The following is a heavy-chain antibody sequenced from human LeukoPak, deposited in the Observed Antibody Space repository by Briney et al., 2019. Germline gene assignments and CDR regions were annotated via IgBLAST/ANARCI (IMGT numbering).Heavy chain of an antibody. V-gene: IGHV4-61*02. D-gene: IGHD3-16*02. CDR2: IYTSGST. CDR3: ASYYDYVWGSYRYTVDY. J-gene: IGHJ4*02. CDR1: GGSISSGSYY. Sequence: PSQTLSLTCTVSGGSISSGSYYWSWIRQPPGKGLEWIGRIYTSGSTNYNPSLKSRVTISVDTSKNQFSLKLSSVTAADTAVYYCASYYDYVWGSYRYTVDYWGQGTLVTVSS.